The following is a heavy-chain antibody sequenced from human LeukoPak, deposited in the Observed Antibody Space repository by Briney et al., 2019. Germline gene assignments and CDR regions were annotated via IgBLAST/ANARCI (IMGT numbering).Heavy chain of an antibody. Sequence: GGSLRLSCAASGFTFSSYWMHWVRQAPGKGLVWVSRINSDGSSTSYADSVKGRFTISRDNAKNTLYLQMNSLRAEDTAVYYCARAGRFGELLPDPLYYYYYMDVWGKGTTVTVSS. CDR1: GFTFSSYW. D-gene: IGHD3-10*01. CDR2: INSDGSST. J-gene: IGHJ6*03. CDR3: ARAGRFGELLPDPLYYYYYMDV. V-gene: IGHV3-74*01.